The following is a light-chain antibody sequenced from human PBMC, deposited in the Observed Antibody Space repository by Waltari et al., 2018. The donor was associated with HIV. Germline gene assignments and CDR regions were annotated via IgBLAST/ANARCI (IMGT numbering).Light chain of an antibody. CDR1: QSVLYSSNNKNY. Sequence: DIVMTQSPDSLAVSLGERAPINCKSSQSVLYSSNNKNYLTWYQQKPGQPPKLLISWASTRESGVPDRFSGSGSGTDFTLTISSLQAEDVAVYYCQQYYSPPWSFGQGTKVEIK. CDR3: QQYYSPPWS. V-gene: IGKV4-1*01. J-gene: IGKJ1*01. CDR2: WAS.